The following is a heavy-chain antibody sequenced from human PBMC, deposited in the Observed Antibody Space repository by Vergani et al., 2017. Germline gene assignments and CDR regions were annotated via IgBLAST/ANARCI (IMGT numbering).Heavy chain of an antibody. CDR1: GGSFSGYY. J-gene: IGHJ3*02. Sequence: QVQLQQWGAGLLKPSETLSLTCAVYGGSFSGYYWSWFRKPPGKGLEWIGEINHSGSTNYNPSLKSRVTISVDTSKNQFSLKLSSVTAADTAVYYCARGRLRYFDWLSKPDAFDIWGQGTMVTVSS. CDR3: ARGRLRYFDWLSKPDAFDI. D-gene: IGHD3-9*01. CDR2: INHSGST. V-gene: IGHV4-34*01.